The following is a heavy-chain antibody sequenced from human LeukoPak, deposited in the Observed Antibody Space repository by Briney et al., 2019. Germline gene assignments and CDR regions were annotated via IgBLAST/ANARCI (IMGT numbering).Heavy chain of an antibody. CDR1: GFTFSNYW. CDR3: ARDLQYDFWSGYYDDY. D-gene: IGHD3-3*01. J-gene: IGHJ4*02. CDR2: IYYSGST. V-gene: IGHV4-39*07. Sequence: PGGSLRLSCAASGFTFSNYWMSWVRQPPGKGLEWIGSIYYSGSTYYNPSLKSRVTISVDTSKNQFSLKLSSVTAADTAVYYCARDLQYDFWSGYYDDYWGQGTLVTVSS.